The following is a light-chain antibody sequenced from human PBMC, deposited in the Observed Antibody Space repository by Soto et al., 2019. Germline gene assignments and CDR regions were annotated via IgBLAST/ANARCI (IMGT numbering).Light chain of an antibody. J-gene: IGKJ1*01. V-gene: IGKV1-39*01. CDR1: QGISTY. CDR2: AAS. Sequence: DIQMTRSPSSLSASVGDRVTITCRASQGISTYLNWYQKKPGKAPKVLIYAASSLQSGVPSRFSGSGSETDFNLTISSLQTEDFATYSCQQSNSITWTFGQGTKVDIK. CDR3: QQSNSITWT.